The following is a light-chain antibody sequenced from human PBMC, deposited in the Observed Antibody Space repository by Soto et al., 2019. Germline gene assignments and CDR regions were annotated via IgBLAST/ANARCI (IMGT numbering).Light chain of an antibody. CDR3: QQRSNWST. J-gene: IGKJ5*01. V-gene: IGKV3-11*01. CDR2: EAS. Sequence: EIVLTQSPATLSLSRGERATLSCRASQSVSSYLAWYQQKPGQAPRLLIYEASNRATGIPARFSGSGSGTDFTLTISSLEAEDSAVYYCQQRSNWSTFGQGTRLEIK. CDR1: QSVSSY.